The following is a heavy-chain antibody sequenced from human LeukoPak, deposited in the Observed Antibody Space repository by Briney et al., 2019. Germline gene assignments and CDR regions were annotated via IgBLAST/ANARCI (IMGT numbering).Heavy chain of an antibody. Sequence: ASVKVSCKASGYTFTSYGISWVRQAPGQGPEWMGWISAYNGNTNYAQKLQGRVTMTTDTSTSTAYMELRSLRSDNTAVYYCARRDYYYYYMDVWGKGTTVTVSS. V-gene: IGHV1-18*01. CDR3: ARRDYYYYYMDV. CDR1: GYTFTSYG. CDR2: ISAYNGNT. J-gene: IGHJ6*03.